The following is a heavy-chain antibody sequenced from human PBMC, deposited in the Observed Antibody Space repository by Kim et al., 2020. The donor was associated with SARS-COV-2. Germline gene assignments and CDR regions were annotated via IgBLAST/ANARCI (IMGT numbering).Heavy chain of an antibody. CDR2: T. V-gene: IGHV4-30-2*05. D-gene: IGHD1-26*01. J-gene: IGHJ6*02. Sequence: TYSNPSLKGRTTISLDRSKNHFSLSLTSVTAADTAVYYCARGDYYYYAMDIWGQGTTVTVSS. CDR3: ARGDYYYYAMDI.